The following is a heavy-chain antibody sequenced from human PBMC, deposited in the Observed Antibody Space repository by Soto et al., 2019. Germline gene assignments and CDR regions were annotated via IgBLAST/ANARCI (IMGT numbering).Heavy chain of an antibody. CDR3: ARDYYGSGSYYGRMDV. Sequence: EVQLLESGGGLVQPGGSLRLSCAASGFTFSSYAMSWVRQAPGKGLEWVSAISGSGGSTYYADSVKGRFTISRDNSKNTLYLQMNSLRAVDTAVYYCARDYYGSGSYYGRMDVWGQGTTVTVSS. D-gene: IGHD3-10*01. V-gene: IGHV3-23*01. J-gene: IGHJ6*02. CDR1: GFTFSSYA. CDR2: ISGSGGST.